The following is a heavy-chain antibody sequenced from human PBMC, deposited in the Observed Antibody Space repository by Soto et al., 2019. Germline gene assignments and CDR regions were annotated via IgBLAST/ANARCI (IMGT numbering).Heavy chain of an antibody. CDR3: ARVRGRAYCGGDCYSEYFQH. CDR2: IIPIFGTA. D-gene: IGHD2-21*02. V-gene: IGHV1-69*06. CDR1: GGTFSSYA. Sequence: SVKVSCKASGGTFSSYAISWVRQAPGQGLEWMGGIIPIFGTANYAQKFQGRVTITADKSTSTAYMELSSLRSEDTAVYYCARVRGRAYCGGDCYSEYFQHWGQGTLVTAPQ. J-gene: IGHJ1*01.